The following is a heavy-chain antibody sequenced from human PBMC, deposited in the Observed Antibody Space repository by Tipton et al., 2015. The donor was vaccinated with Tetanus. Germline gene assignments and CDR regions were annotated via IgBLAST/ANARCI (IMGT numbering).Heavy chain of an antibody. D-gene: IGHD3-16*01. CDR3: ARLYYGNWFDP. CDR1: RGSISDKKNY. J-gene: IGHJ5*02. Sequence: TLSLTCTVSRGSISDKKNYWGWIRQAPGKGLEWIASIYFKGETYYSPSLKDRLTLDVDTSQNLYYLKLTSVTTADTAVYYCARLYYGNWFDPWGPGAQVTVST. V-gene: IGHV4-39*02. CDR2: IYFKGET.